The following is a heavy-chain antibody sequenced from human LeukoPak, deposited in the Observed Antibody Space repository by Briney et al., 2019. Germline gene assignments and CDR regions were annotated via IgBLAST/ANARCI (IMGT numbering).Heavy chain of an antibody. V-gene: IGHV3-23*01. D-gene: IGHD3-10*01. CDR1: GFTFSSYA. Sequence: GGSLRLSCAASGFTFSSYAMSWVRQAPGKGLEWVSAISGSGGSTYYADSVKGRFTIYRNNSKNPLYLQMNSLRAEDTAVYYCAKDHYQYYYGSGSYYRGREFFDYWGQGTLVTVSS. J-gene: IGHJ4*02. CDR3: AKDHYQYYYGSGSYYRGREFFDY. CDR2: ISGSGGST.